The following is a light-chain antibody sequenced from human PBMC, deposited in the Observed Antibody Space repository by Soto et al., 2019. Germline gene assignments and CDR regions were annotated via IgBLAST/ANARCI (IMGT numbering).Light chain of an antibody. J-gene: IGKJ5*01. Sequence: ETVLTQSPGTLSLSPGERATLSCRASQSVGSSLAWYQQRPGQAPRLLIYDAFIRATGIPARFSGSESGTDFTLTISSLEPEDFAVYYCQQRSNWPLTFGQGTRLEI. CDR3: QQRSNWPLT. CDR1: QSVGSS. V-gene: IGKV3-11*01. CDR2: DAF.